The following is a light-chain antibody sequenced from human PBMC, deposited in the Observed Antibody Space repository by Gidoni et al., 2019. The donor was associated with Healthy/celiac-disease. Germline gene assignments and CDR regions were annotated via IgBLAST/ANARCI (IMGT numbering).Light chain of an antibody. CDR2: EVS. V-gene: IGLV2-14*01. CDR3: SSYTSSSTLV. CDR1: SSDVGGYNY. Sequence: QSALTQPASVSGSPGQSITISCTGTSSDVGGYNYVSWYPQHPGKAPKLMIYEVSNRPSGVPDRFSGSKSGNTASLTISGLQAEDEADYYCSSYTSSSTLVFGGGTKLTVL. J-gene: IGLJ3*02.